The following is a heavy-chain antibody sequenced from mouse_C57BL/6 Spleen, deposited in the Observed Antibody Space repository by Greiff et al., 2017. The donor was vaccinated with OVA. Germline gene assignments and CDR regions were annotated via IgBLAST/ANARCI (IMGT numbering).Heavy chain of an antibody. D-gene: IGHD1-1*01. CDR1: GFTFSDYG. J-gene: IGHJ2*01. CDR2: ISSGSSTI. Sequence: DVKLVESGGGLVKPGGSLKLSCAASGFTFSDYGMHWVRQAPEKGLEWVAYISSGSSTIYYADTVKGRFTISRDNAKNTLFLQMTSLRSEDTAMDYCARPHYCGSGYFDYWGQGTTLTVSS. V-gene: IGHV5-17*01. CDR3: ARPHYCGSGYFDY.